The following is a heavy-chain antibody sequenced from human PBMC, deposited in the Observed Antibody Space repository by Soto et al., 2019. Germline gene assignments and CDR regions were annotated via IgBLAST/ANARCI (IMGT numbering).Heavy chain of an antibody. J-gene: IGHJ6*02. D-gene: IGHD3-22*01. Sequence: PGGSLRLSCAASGFTFSSYAMHWVRKAPGKGLEWVAVISYDGSNKYYADSVKGRFTISRDNSKNTLYLQMNILRAEDTAVYYCARDWSGTYYYDSSGYYPSMDVWGQGTTVTVSS. V-gene: IGHV3-30-3*01. CDR2: ISYDGSNK. CDR1: GFTFSSYA. CDR3: ARDWSGTYYYDSSGYYPSMDV.